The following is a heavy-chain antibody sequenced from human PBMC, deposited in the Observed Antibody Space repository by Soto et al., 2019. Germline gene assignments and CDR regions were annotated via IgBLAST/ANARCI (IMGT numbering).Heavy chain of an antibody. J-gene: IGHJ4*02. CDR3: VRWNGFGDY. CDR1: GFAFRGFA. V-gene: IGHV3-23*01. D-gene: IGHD1-1*01. Sequence: ESVGGLVQPGGSLRLSCAASGFAFRGFAMSWVRQAPGKGLEWVSGFSGGSGTTHYRDSVKGRFTISRDDSKSTVYLQMNSLGVDDTAVYYCVRWNGFGDYWGQGTLVTVSS. CDR2: FSGGSGTT.